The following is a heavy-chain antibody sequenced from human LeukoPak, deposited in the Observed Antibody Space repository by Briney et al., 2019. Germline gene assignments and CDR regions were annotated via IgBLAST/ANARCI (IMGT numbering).Heavy chain of an antibody. CDR2: ISWNSGSI. J-gene: IGHJ4*02. D-gene: IGHD2-2*01. CDR3: AGGPDCSSTSCIYFDY. V-gene: IGHV3-9*01. Sequence: PGGSLSLSCAASGFTFDDYAMHWVRQAPGKGLEWDSGISWNSGSIGYADSVKGRFTISRDNAKNTLYLQMNSLRAEDTAVYYCAGGPDCSSTSCIYFDYWGQGTLVTVSS. CDR1: GFTFDDYA.